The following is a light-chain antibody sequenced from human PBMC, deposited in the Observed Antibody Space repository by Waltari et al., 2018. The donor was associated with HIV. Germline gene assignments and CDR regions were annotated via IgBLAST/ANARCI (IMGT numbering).Light chain of an antibody. CDR3: QHYDNSPRT. CDR2: GAS. CDR1: QSVSNNY. Sequence: EIVLTQSTGTLSLSPGERATLACRASQSVSNNYLAWYQHKPGQAPRLLIYGASSRATGIPDRFSGSGSGTDFTLTISRLEPEDFAFYYCQHYDNSPRTFGQGTKVEIK. J-gene: IGKJ1*01. V-gene: IGKV3-20*01.